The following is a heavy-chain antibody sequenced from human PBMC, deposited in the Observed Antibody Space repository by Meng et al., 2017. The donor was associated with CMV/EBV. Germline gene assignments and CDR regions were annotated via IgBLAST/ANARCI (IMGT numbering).Heavy chain of an antibody. CDR2: IRYDGSNK. Sequence: GESLKISCAASGFTFSSYGMHWVRQAPGKGLEWVAFIRYDGSNKYYADSVKGRFTISRDNSKNTLYLQMNSLRAEDTAVYYCARDDFDYYGMDVWGQGTTVTVSS. J-gene: IGHJ6*02. V-gene: IGHV3-30*02. CDR3: ARDDFDYYGMDV. D-gene: IGHD3/OR15-3a*01. CDR1: GFTFSSYG.